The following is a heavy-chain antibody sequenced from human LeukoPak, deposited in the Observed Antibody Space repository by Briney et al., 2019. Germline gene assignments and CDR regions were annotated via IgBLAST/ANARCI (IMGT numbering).Heavy chain of an antibody. J-gene: IGHJ4*02. Sequence: GGSLRLSCAASGFTFSNYAMSWVRQAPGKGLEWVSGINWDGGSTGYADSVKGRFTISRDNAKNSLYLQMNSLRAEDTALYYCARDPYGDYVFGNFDYWGQGTLVTVSS. CDR3: ARDPYGDYVFGNFDY. CDR1: GFTFSNYA. CDR2: INWDGGST. D-gene: IGHD4-17*01. V-gene: IGHV3-20*04.